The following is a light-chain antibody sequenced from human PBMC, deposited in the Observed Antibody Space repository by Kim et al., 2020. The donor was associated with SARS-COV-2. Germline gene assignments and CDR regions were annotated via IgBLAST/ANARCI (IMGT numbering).Light chain of an antibody. J-gene: IGLJ1*01. Sequence: GERVHNFCSGNHSQIGSKTVNCDHHLPGRAPKLLTYNDNPRPSGGPDRFPGSKSGTSASLAISELQSEDEADYICAAWDDSLNGPVFGTGTKVTVL. CDR1: HSQIGSKT. CDR2: NDN. CDR3: AAWDDSLNGPV. V-gene: IGLV1-44*01.